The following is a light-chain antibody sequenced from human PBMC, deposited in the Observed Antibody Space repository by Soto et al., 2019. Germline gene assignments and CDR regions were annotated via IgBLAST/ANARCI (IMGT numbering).Light chain of an antibody. CDR1: QSVSSSY. CDR3: QQYGSSPLT. CDR2: GAS. Sequence: EIVLTQSPGTLSLSPGERATLSCRASQSVSSSYLAWYQQKPGQAPRLLIYGASSRATGIPDRFSGSGSGTDVTLTISRLEPEDFAVDYCQQYGSSPLTFGGGTKVEIK. V-gene: IGKV3-20*01. J-gene: IGKJ4*01.